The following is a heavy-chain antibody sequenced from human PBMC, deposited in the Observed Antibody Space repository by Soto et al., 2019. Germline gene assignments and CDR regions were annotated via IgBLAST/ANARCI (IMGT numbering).Heavy chain of an antibody. D-gene: IGHD6-19*01. CDR3: ARAYSSGRWFDT. CDR2: INHSGST. CDR1: CGSFSGYY. J-gene: IGHJ5*02. Sequence: SETLSRTCAVYCGSFSGYYWSCTRQPPGKGLEWIVEINHSGSTNYNPSLKSRVTISVDKSKNQFSLKLSSVTAADTAVYYCARAYSSGRWFDTWGKGTLVTVSS. V-gene: IGHV4-34*01.